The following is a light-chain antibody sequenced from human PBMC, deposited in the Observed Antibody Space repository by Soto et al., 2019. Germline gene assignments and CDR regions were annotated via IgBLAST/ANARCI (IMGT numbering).Light chain of an antibody. J-gene: IGLJ3*02. Sequence: QLVLTQSSSASASLGSSVKLTCTLSSGHSSYIIAWHQQQPGKAPRFLMKLEPSGSYNRGSGVPDRFSGSSSGADRYLTIFNLQLEDEADYYCETWDSNSRVFGGGTQLTVL. V-gene: IGLV4-60*02. CDR2: LEPSGSY. CDR3: ETWDSNSRV. CDR1: SGHSSYI.